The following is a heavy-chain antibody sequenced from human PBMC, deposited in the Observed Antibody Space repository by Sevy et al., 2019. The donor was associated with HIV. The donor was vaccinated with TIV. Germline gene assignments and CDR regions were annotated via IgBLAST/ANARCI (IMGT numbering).Heavy chain of an antibody. CDR2: ISSSSSTI. V-gene: IGHV3-48*02. Sequence: GESLKISCAASGFTFSSYSMNWVRQAPGKGLEWVSYISSSSSTIYYADSVKGRFTISRDNAKNSLYLQMNSLRDEDTAVYYCARGQNKYDFWSGYPVNYGMDVWGQGTTVTVS. CDR3: ARGQNKYDFWSGYPVNYGMDV. J-gene: IGHJ6*02. CDR1: GFTFSSYS. D-gene: IGHD3-3*01.